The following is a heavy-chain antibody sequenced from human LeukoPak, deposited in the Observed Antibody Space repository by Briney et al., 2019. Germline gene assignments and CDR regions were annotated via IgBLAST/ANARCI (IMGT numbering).Heavy chain of an antibody. CDR3: ATLGDY. J-gene: IGHJ4*02. CDR1: GFTFSSYE. V-gene: IGHV3-48*03. Sequence: GGSLRLSCAASGFTFSSYEMNWVRQAPGKGLEWVSYITSSGSSMYYADSVKGRFTISRDNAKNSLYLQMNSLRAEDTAVYYCATLGDYWGQGTLVTVSS. CDR2: ITSSGSSM.